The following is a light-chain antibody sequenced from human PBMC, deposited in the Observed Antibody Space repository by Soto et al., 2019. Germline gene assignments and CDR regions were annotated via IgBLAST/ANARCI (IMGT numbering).Light chain of an antibody. CDR3: QQYNNWPPWT. V-gene: IGKV3-15*01. Sequence: EIVMTQSPATLSVSPGERATLSCRASQSVSSNLAWYQQKPGQATRLLIYGASTRATGIPARFSGSGSGTEFTLTISSLQSGDFAVYYCQQYNNWPPWTFGQGTKVESK. J-gene: IGKJ1*01. CDR1: QSVSSN. CDR2: GAS.